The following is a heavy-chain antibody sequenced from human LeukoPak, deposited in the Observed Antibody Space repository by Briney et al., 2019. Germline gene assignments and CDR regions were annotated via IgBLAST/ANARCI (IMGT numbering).Heavy chain of an antibody. Sequence: GESLQISCKGSGYSFASYWIGWVRLMPGQGLEWMGIIYPGDSDTKYSPSFQGRVTISADKSINTTYLQWSSLKASDTAIYYCARQDGSAYYYLDYWGQGTLVTVSS. CDR1: GYSFASYW. CDR2: IYPGDSDT. J-gene: IGHJ4*02. V-gene: IGHV5-51*01. CDR3: ARQDGSAYYYLDY. D-gene: IGHD6-25*01.